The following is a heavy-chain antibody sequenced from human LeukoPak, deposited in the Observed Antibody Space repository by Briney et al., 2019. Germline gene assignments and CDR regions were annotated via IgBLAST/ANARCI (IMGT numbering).Heavy chain of an antibody. CDR1: GFTFSNAW. CDR3: ATGGYFELDFDY. V-gene: IGHV3-21*01. D-gene: IGHD2-8*02. CDR2: ISSSSTYI. J-gene: IGHJ4*02. Sequence: GGSLRLSCAASGFTFSNAWMNWVRQAPGKGLEWVSSISSSSTYIYYADSVKGRFAISRDNAKNSLYLQMNSLRAEDTAVYYCATGGYFELDFDYWGQGTLVTVSS.